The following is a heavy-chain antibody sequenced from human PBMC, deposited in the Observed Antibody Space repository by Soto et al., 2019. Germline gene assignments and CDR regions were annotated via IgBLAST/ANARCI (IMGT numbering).Heavy chain of an antibody. Sequence: QVQLVESGGGVVQPGRSLRLSCAASGFTFSSYGMHWVRQAPGKGLEWVAVIWYDGSKKYYADSVKSRFTISRDNSKNTLYLQMNSLRAEDTAVYYCASCGSTSCYRPYYGMDVWGQGTTVTVSS. CDR3: ASCGSTSCYRPYYGMDV. J-gene: IGHJ6*02. V-gene: IGHV3-33*01. CDR1: GFTFSSYG. D-gene: IGHD2-2*01. CDR2: IWYDGSKK.